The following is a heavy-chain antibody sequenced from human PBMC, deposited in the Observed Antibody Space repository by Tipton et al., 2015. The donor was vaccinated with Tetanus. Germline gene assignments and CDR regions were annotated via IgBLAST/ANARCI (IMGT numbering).Heavy chain of an antibody. J-gene: IGHJ6*03. CDR1: GFIFSNYW. D-gene: IGHD3/OR15-3a*01. CDR3: ARDRGEDWTNFYYMDV. CDR2: INRDGSGK. V-gene: IGHV3-7*01. Sequence: SLRLSCSASGFIFSNYWMSWVRQVPGKGLEWVANINRDGSGKYYVDSVKGRFTISRDEAKNSLYLQMSSLRVGDTAVYYCARDRGEDWTNFYYMDVWGKGATVTVSS.